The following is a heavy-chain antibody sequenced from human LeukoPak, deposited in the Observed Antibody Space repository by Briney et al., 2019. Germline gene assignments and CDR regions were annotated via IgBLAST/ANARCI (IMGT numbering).Heavy chain of an antibody. V-gene: IGHV1-2*06. CDR3: ARVLYDFWSGYYTGFGH. D-gene: IGHD3-3*01. J-gene: IGHJ4*02. CDR1: GYTFTGYY. CDR2: INPNSGGT. Sequence: GASVKVSCKASGYTFTGYYMHWVRQAPGQGLEWIGRINPNSGGTNYAQKFQGRVTMPRDTSISTAYMELSRLRSDDTAVYYCARVLYDFWSGYYTGFGHWGQGTLVTVSS.